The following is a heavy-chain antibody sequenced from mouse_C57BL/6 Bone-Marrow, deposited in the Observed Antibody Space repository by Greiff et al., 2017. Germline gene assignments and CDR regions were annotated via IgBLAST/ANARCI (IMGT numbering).Heavy chain of an antibody. V-gene: IGHV1-81*01. Sequence: QVQLQQSGAELARPGASVKLSCKASGYTFTSYGISWVKQRTGQGLEWIGEIYPRSGDTYYNEKFKGKATLTADTSSSTAYMELRSLTSEDTAVYFCARDYYSRSVGVGYWGQGTLVTVSA. D-gene: IGHD2-5*01. CDR3: ARDYYSRSVGVGY. J-gene: IGHJ3*01. CDR2: IYPRSGDT. CDR1: GYTFTSYG.